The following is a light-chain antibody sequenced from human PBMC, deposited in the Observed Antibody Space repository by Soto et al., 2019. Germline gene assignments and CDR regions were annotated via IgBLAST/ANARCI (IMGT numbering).Light chain of an antibody. CDR3: QQYNNWPRS. V-gene: IGKV3-15*01. Sequence: ELVMTQSPATLSASPGEIATLSCSASQSVSSNFAWYQQKPGQAPRLLIYGASTRATGIPARFSGSGSGTEFTLTISSLPSEDFAVYYCQQYNNWPRSFGQGTRLEIK. CDR2: GAS. CDR1: QSVSSN. J-gene: IGKJ5*01.